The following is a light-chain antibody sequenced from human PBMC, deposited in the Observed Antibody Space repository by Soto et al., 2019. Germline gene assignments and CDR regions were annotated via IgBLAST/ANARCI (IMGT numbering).Light chain of an antibody. Sequence: EVVMTQSPDTLSVSPGERATLSCRASQSVSSNLAWYQQKLGQAPRLLIYGASTRATDIPARFSGSGSGTDFTLTISSLEPEDFALYYCQQRSNWPITFGQGTRLEIK. CDR1: QSVSSN. V-gene: IGKV3-11*01. CDR2: GAS. CDR3: QQRSNWPIT. J-gene: IGKJ5*01.